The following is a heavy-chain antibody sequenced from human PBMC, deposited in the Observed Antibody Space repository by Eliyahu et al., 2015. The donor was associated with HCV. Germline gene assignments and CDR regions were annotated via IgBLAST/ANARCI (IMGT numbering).Heavy chain of an antibody. CDR3: ARAYPLGGYSYGWVDY. J-gene: IGHJ4*02. CDR1: GFTVSSNY. CDR2: LYSDGST. D-gene: IGHD5-18*01. Sequence: EVQLVESGGGLIQPGGSLRLSCAASGFTVSSNYMSWVRQAPGKGLEWVSVLYSDGSTYYADSVKGRFTISRDNSKNTLYLQMNSLRAEDTAMYYCARAYPLGGYSYGWVDYWGQGTLVTVSS. V-gene: IGHV3-53*01.